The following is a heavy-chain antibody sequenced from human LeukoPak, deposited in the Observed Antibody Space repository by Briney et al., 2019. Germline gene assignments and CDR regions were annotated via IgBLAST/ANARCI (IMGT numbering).Heavy chain of an antibody. Sequence: GGSLRLSCAASGFTFSSYAMSWVRQAPGKGLEWVSAISSGGSTYYADSVKGRFTISRDNSKNTLFLQMNSLRVEDTAVYYCARDLSSSWPHYYYYYMDVWGKGTTVTISS. D-gene: IGHD6-13*01. CDR2: ISSGGST. J-gene: IGHJ6*03. CDR3: ARDLSSSWPHYYYYYMDV. V-gene: IGHV3-23*01. CDR1: GFTFSSYA.